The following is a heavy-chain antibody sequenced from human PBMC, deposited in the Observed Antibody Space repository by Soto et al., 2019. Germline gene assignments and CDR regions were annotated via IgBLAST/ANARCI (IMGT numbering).Heavy chain of an antibody. CDR2: IWHDGSEK. J-gene: IGHJ4*02. V-gene: IGHV3-33*03. CDR1: GFNFDRYA. Sequence: QVQLVESGGGVVQPGRSLRLSCAAAGFNFDRYAIHWVRQSPGKGLEWVAIIWHDGSEKYYGDSVEGRLTISRDNSKNTVYLEMDSLRPEDTAVYICARDRGGGYDCDYWGKGTQVTVSP. D-gene: IGHD5-12*01. CDR3: ARDRGGGYDCDY.